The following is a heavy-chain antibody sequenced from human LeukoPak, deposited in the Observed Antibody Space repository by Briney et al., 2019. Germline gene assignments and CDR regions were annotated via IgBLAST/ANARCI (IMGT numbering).Heavy chain of an antibody. Sequence: GESLKISCKGSGYSFTSYWIGWVRQMPGKGLEWMGIIYPGDSDTRYSPSFQGQVTISADKSISTAYLQWSSLKASDTAMYYCARQTKKYSSQNWFDPWGQGTLVTVSS. V-gene: IGHV5-51*01. D-gene: IGHD6-6*01. CDR2: IYPGDSDT. CDR1: GYSFTSYW. J-gene: IGHJ5*02. CDR3: ARQTKKYSSQNWFDP.